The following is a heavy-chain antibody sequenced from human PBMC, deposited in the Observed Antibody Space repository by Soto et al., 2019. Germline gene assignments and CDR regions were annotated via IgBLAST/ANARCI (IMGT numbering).Heavy chain of an antibody. D-gene: IGHD3-3*01. J-gene: IGHJ5*02. V-gene: IGHV1-8*01. Sequence: ASVKVSCKASGYTFTSYDSNWVRQATGQGLEWMGWMNPNSGNTGYAQKFQGRVTMTRNTSISTAYMELSSLRSEDTAVYYCARGGITIFGVAPAEFDPWGQGTLVTVSS. CDR2: MNPNSGNT. CDR3: ARGGITIFGVAPAEFDP. CDR1: GYTFTSYD.